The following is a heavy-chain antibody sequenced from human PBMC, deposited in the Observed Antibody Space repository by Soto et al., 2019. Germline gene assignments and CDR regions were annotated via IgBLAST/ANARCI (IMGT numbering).Heavy chain of an antibody. D-gene: IGHD1-1*01. V-gene: IGHV3-23*01. CDR2: ISGSAIST. Sequence: EVHLLESGGGFVQPGGSLRLSCVASGFTFSSYAMTWVRQAPGKGLEWVASISGSAISTEYADSVRGRFTISRDNSKNTVFLQIQSLRADDSATYYCINWNDEDVDWGQGTLVAVSS. J-gene: IGHJ4*01. CDR3: INWNDEDVD. CDR1: GFTFSSYA.